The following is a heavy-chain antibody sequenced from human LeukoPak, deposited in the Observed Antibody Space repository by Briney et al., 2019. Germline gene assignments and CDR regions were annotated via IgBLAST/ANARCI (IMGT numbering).Heavy chain of an antibody. J-gene: IGHJ5*02. CDR1: GGTFSSYA. Sequence: SVKVSCKASGGTFSSYAISWVRQAPGQGLEWMGGIIPIFGTANYAQKFQGRVTITTDESTSAAYMELSSLRSEDTAVYYCARGYCSGGSFYNWFDPWGQGTLVTVSS. D-gene: IGHD2-15*01. CDR2: IIPIFGTA. CDR3: ARGYCSGGSFYNWFDP. V-gene: IGHV1-69*05.